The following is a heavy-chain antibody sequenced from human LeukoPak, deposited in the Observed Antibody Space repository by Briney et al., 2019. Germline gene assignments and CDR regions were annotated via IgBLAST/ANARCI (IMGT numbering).Heavy chain of an antibody. Sequence: GGSLRLSCAASGFTFSSSAMSWVRQAPGKGLEWVSTISGSGDRTYYADSVKGRFTISRDNSKNTLYLQMNSLRAEDTAVYCCAKGVVAANFDYWGQGTLVTVSS. CDR2: ISGSGDRT. V-gene: IGHV3-23*01. CDR1: GFTFSSSA. J-gene: IGHJ4*02. D-gene: IGHD2-15*01. CDR3: AKGVVAANFDY.